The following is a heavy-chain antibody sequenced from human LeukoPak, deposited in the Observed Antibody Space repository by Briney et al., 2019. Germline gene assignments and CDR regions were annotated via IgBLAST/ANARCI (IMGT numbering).Heavy chain of an antibody. CDR1: GGTFSSYA. D-gene: IGHD3-3*01. Sequence: SVKVSCKASGGTFSSYAISWVRQAPGQGLEWMGGIIPIFGTPNYAQKFQGRVTITADESTSTAYMELSSLRSEDTAVYYCARLTIPQYYFDYWGQGTLVTVSS. CDR3: ARLTIPQYYFDY. V-gene: IGHV1-69*13. J-gene: IGHJ4*02. CDR2: IIPIFGTP.